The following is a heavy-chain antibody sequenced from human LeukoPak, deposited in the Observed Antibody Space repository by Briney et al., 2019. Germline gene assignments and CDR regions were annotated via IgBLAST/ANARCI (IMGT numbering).Heavy chain of an antibody. D-gene: IGHD1-26*01. Sequence: SCEASGFTFSSYAISWVRQAPGQGREWRGGIIPSFGTANYAQKSQSRDTITRETSISTAYMELSKLRSDATAVYYCAREMGSLDNYWGQGTLVTVSS. J-gene: IGHJ4*02. CDR3: AREMGSLDNY. CDR1: GFTFSSYA. CDR2: IIPSFGTA. V-gene: IGHV1-69*05.